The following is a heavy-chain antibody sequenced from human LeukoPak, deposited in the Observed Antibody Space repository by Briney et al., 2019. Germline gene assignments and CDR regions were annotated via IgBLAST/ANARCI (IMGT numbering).Heavy chain of an antibody. V-gene: IGHV1-2*02. CDR3: ARDSSDILTGYYHF. Sequence: ASVKVSCKTSGYRFNDYYLHWVRQAPGQGLEWMGWINPNSGRTNHAPKFQGRVTLTTDTSITTAYMELSSLISGDTALYYCARDSSDILTGYYHFWGQGTLVTVSS. D-gene: IGHD3-9*01. CDR1: GYRFNDYY. CDR2: INPNSGRT. J-gene: IGHJ4*02.